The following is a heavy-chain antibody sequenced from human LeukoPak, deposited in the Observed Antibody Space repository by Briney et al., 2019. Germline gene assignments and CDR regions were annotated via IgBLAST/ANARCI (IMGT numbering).Heavy chain of an antibody. Sequence: SETLSLTCAVSGGSISSHYWSWIRQPPGKGLEWIGYIYYSGSTNYNPSLKSRVTISVDTSKNQFSLKLSSVAAADTAVYYCARGPYDFWSGYYYMDVWGKGTTVTVSS. D-gene: IGHD3-3*01. CDR2: IYYSGST. CDR3: ARGPYDFWSGYYYMDV. CDR1: GGSISSHY. J-gene: IGHJ6*03. V-gene: IGHV4-59*11.